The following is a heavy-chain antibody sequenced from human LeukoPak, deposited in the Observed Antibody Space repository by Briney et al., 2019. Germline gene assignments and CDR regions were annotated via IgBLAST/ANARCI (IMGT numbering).Heavy chain of an antibody. D-gene: IGHD2-2*01. CDR1: GYTLTELS. CDR2: FDPEDGET. CDR3: ATLPYCSSTSCYDTNWFDP. Sequence: ASVKVSLKVSGYTLTELSMHWVRQAPGKGLEWMGGFDPEDGETIYAQKFQGRVTMTEDTSTDTAYMELSSLRSEDAAVYYCATLPYCSSTSCYDTNWFDPWGQGTLVTVSS. V-gene: IGHV1-24*01. J-gene: IGHJ5*02.